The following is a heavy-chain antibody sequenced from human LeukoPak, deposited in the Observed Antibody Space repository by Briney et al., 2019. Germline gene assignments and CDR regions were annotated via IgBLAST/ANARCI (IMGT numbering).Heavy chain of an antibody. CDR2: INGDGSTT. V-gene: IGHV3-74*01. J-gene: IGHJ4*02. D-gene: IGHD6-13*01. Sequence: GGSLRLSCAASGFTFSSDWMHWVRQAPGKGLVWVSHINGDGSTTSYADSVKGRFTISRDNAKNTVYPQMNSLRAEDTAVYYCAKGGSSSPRSTFDYWGQGTLLTVSS. CDR1: GFTFSSDW. CDR3: AKGGSSSPRSTFDY.